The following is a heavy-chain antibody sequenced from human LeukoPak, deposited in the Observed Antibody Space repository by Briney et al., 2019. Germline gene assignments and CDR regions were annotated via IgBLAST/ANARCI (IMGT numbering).Heavy chain of an antibody. CDR3: ARADLTYGSGSYYNEDAFDI. CDR1: GFTFSSYA. J-gene: IGHJ3*02. CDR2: ISYDGSNK. Sequence: SGGSLRLSCAASGFTFSSYAMHWVRQAPGKGLEWVAVISYDGSNKYYADSVKGRFTISRDNSKNTLYLQMNSLRAEDTAVYYCARADLTYGSGSYYNEDAFDIWGQGTMVTVSS. D-gene: IGHD3-10*01. V-gene: IGHV3-30-3*01.